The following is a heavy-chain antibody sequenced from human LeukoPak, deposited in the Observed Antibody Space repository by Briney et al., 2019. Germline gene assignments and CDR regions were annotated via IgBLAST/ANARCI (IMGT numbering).Heavy chain of an antibody. CDR2: IYSGGST. Sequence: GGSLRLSCAASGFTVSSNYMSWVRQAPGKGLEWVSVIYSGGSTYYADSVKGRFTISRDNSKNTLYLQMNSLRAEDTAVYYCARDRRRRYYDSSGYFDYWGQGTLVTVSS. J-gene: IGHJ4*02. D-gene: IGHD3-22*01. CDR3: ARDRRRRYYDSSGYFDY. CDR1: GFTVSSNY. V-gene: IGHV3-66*01.